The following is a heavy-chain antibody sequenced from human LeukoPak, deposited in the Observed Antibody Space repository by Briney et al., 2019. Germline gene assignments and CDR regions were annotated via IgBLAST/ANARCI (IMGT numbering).Heavy chain of an antibody. CDR3: ARPYYYGSGSYLY. J-gene: IGHJ4*02. CDR1: GFTFSSYG. CDR2: ISSNGGST. V-gene: IGHV3-64*01. Sequence: GGSLRLSCAASGFTFSSYGMHWVRQAPGKGLEYVSAISSNGGSTYYANSVKGRFTISRDNSKNTLYLQMGSLRAEDMAVYYCARPYYYGSGSYLYWGQGTLVTVSS. D-gene: IGHD3-10*01.